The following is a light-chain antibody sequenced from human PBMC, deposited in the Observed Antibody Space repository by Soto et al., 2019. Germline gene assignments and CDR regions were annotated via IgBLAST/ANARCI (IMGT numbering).Light chain of an antibody. CDR3: QQYGTSPGWT. J-gene: IGKJ1*01. Sequence: EIVLTQSPGTLSLSPGERATLSCRASQSVSSNYLAWYQQKPGQAPRLLIYVASSRATGIPDRFSGSGSGTAFTLTISRLEPEDFAVYYCQQYGTSPGWTFGQGTKVEIK. CDR2: VAS. V-gene: IGKV3-20*01. CDR1: QSVSSNY.